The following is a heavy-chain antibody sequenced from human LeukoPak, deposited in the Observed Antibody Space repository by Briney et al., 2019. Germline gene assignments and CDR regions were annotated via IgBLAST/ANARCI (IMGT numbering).Heavy chain of an antibody. CDR1: GGSISSGSYY. CDR2: IYTSGST. V-gene: IGHV4-61*02. J-gene: IGHJ4*02. D-gene: IGHD6-19*01. CDR3: ARSSGWYIDY. Sequence: SETLSLTCTVSGGSISSGSYYWSWIRQPAGEGLEWIGRIYTSGSTNYNPSLKSRVTISVDTSKNQFSLKLSSVTAADTAVYYCARSSGWYIDYWGQGTLVTVSS.